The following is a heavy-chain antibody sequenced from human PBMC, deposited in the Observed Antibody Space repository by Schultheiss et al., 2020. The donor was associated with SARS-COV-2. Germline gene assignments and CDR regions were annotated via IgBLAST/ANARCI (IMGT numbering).Heavy chain of an antibody. CDR1: GFTFSSYG. CDR3: ASWGAVTTNYYGMDV. CDR2: IWYDGSNK. D-gene: IGHD4-17*01. V-gene: IGHV3-33*08. Sequence: GESLKISCAASGFTFSSYGMHWVRQAPGKGLEWVAVIWYDGSNKYYADSVKGRFTISRDNSKNTLYLQMNSLRAEDTAVYYCASWGAVTTNYYGMDVWGQGTTVTVSS. J-gene: IGHJ6*02.